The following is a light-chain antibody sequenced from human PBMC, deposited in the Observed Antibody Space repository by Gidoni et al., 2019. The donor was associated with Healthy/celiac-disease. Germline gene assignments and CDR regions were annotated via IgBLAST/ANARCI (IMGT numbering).Light chain of an antibody. J-gene: IGKJ1*01. CDR1: QSLLHSNGYNY. Sequence: DIVMTQSPLSLPVTPGEPASISCRSSQSLLHSNGYNYVDWYLQKPGQSPQLLIYLGSNRASGVPDRFSGSGSGTDFTLKISRVEAEDVGVYYCMQALQTPRTFGQGTKVEIK. V-gene: IGKV2-28*01. CDR2: LGS. CDR3: MQALQTPRT.